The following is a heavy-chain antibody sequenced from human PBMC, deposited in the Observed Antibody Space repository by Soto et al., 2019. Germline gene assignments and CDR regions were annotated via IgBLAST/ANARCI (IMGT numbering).Heavy chain of an antibody. J-gene: IGHJ6*02. CDR3: ARLGSSWYYYYGMDV. D-gene: IGHD6-13*01. V-gene: IGHV4-39*01. Sequence: SETLSLTCTVSGGSISSSSYYWGWIRQPPGKGLEWIGRIYYSGSTYYNPSLKSRVTISVDTSKNQFSMKLSSVTAADTAVYYCARLGSSWYYYYGMDVWGQGTMVTVSS. CDR1: GGSISSSSYY. CDR2: IYYSGST.